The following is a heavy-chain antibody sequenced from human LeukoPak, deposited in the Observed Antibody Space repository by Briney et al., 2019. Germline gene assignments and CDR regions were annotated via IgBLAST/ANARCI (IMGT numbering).Heavy chain of an antibody. J-gene: IGHJ5*02. D-gene: IGHD3-10*01. CDR3: TKAPPGKFDP. CDR2: ISVSGAST. V-gene: IGHV3-23*01. Sequence: GGSLRLSCAASGFTFSSYAMSWVRQAPGKGLEWVSFISVSGASTYYADSVKGRFTISRDNSKNTLYLQTNSLRAEDTAMYYCTKAPPGKFDPWGQGTLVTVSS. CDR1: GFTFSSYA.